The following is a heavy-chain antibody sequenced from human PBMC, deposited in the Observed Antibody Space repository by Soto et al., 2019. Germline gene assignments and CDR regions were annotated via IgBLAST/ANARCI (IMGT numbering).Heavy chain of an antibody. J-gene: IGHJ3*01. Sequence: QVQLQESGPGLVKPSQTLSLTCTLSGVSITSGAYYWTWVRQHPGKGLEWIGYIYYNGNTYFSPSLKSRLTKSIDTSKNQFSLKLSSVTAADTAMYYCASARLRAVYAFDFGVQGTMVTVSS. CDR1: GVSITSGAYY. V-gene: IGHV4-31*03. D-gene: IGHD4-17*01. CDR3: ASARLRAVYAFDF. CDR2: IYYNGNT.